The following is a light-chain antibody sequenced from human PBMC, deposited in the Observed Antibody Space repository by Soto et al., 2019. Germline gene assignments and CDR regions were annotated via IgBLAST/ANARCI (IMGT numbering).Light chain of an antibody. J-gene: IGLJ1*01. CDR3: SSYTSSSTLCV. CDR2: DVS. Sequence: QSVLTQPASVSGSPGQSITISCNGTSSDVGGYNYVSWYQQHPGKAPKLMIYDVSNRPSGVSNRFSGSKSGNTASLTISGLQAEDEADYYCSSYTSSSTLCVFGTGTKVTVL. CDR1: SSDVGGYNY. V-gene: IGLV2-14*01.